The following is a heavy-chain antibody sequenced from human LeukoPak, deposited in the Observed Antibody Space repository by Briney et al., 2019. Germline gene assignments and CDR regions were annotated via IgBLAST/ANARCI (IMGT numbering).Heavy chain of an antibody. V-gene: IGHV3-30*04. CDR1: GFTFSSYA. D-gene: IGHD2-15*01. Sequence: PGGSLRLSCAASGFTFSSYAMHWVRQAPGKGLEWVAVISYDGSNKYYADSVKGRFTISRDNSKNTLYLQMNSLRAEDTAVYYCARDPGYCSGGSCYYFDYWGQGTLATVSS. CDR3: ARDPGYCSGGSCYYFDY. J-gene: IGHJ4*02. CDR2: ISYDGSNK.